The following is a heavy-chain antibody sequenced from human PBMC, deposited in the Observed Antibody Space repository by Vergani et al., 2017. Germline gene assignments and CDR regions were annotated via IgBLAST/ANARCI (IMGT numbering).Heavy chain of an antibody. Sequence: QVQLQESGPGLVKPSETLSLTFPVSGGPISSYYWSWTRQRPGKGLEWIGNIYYSGRTNYNPSLKSRVTLSVDTSKNQFSLKLSSVTAGDTAVDYCARSDYYYYMDVWGRGTTVTVSS. J-gene: IGHJ6*03. CDR3: ARSDYYYYMDV. CDR1: GGPISSYY. CDR2: IYYSGRT. V-gene: IGHV4-59*01.